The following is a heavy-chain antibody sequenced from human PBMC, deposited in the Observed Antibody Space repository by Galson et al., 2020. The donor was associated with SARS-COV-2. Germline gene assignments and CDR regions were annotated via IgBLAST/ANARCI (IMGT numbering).Heavy chain of an antibody. Sequence: SETLSLTCTVSGGSISSSSYYWGWIRQPPGKGLEWIGSIYYSGSTYYNPSLKSRVTITVDTSKNQFSLKLSSVTAADTAVYYCAGHLRWDTMVRGFPDYWGQGTLVTVSS. V-gene: IGHV4-39*01. CDR1: GGSISSSSYY. D-gene: IGHD3-10*01. CDR2: IYYSGST. J-gene: IGHJ4*02. CDR3: AGHLRWDTMVRGFPDY.